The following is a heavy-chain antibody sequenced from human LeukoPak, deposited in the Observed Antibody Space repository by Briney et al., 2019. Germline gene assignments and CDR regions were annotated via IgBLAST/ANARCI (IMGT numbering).Heavy chain of an antibody. CDR3: AKVGTMVRGVIIKNYYYYGMDV. CDR2: IWYDGSNK. D-gene: IGHD3-10*01. Sequence: PGRSLRLSCAASGFTFSSYGMHWVRQAPGKGLEWAAVIWYDGSNKYYADSVKGRFTISRDNSKNTLYLQMNSLRAEDTAVYYCAKVGTMVRGVIIKNYYYYGMDVWGQGTTVTVSS. J-gene: IGHJ6*02. CDR1: GFTFSSYG. V-gene: IGHV3-33*06.